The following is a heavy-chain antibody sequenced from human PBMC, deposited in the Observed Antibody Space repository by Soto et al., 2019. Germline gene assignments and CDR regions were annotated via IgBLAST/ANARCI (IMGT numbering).Heavy chain of an antibody. J-gene: IGHJ4*02. CDR1: GGSFSGYY. CDR3: ARDKITGLFDY. D-gene: IGHD2-8*02. CDR2: INLSGST. V-gene: IGHV4-34*01. Sequence: SETLSLTCAVYGGSFSGYYWTWIRQPPGTGLEWIGEINLSGSTNYNPSLKCRVTISVDTSKNQFSLKLTSVTAADTAVYYCARDKITGLFDYWGQGTLVTVSS.